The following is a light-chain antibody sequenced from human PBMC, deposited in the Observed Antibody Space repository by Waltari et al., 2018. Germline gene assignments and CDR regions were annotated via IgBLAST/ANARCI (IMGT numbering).Light chain of an antibody. V-gene: IGKV1-33*01. J-gene: IGKJ1*01. Sequence: QLTQSPSSLSASVGDRVTITCQASQDITKYLNWYQQKPGKTPKLLVYDASKLDAGVPSRFSGSGSGTHFTLTISSLQPEDFAHYFCQQYNNWPRTFGPGTRVEL. CDR3: QQYNNWPRT. CDR1: QDITKY. CDR2: DAS.